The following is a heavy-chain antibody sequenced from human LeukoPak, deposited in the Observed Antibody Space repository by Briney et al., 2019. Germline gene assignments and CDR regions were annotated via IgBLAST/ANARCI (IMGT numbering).Heavy chain of an antibody. J-gene: IGHJ4*02. Sequence: GGSLRLSCAASGFTFSSYSMSWVRQAPGKGLVWVSAISGSDGSTYYADSVKGRFTISRGNSKNTLYLQMNSLRAEDTAVYYCAKDLSPGVYWGQGTLVTVSS. CDR2: ISGSDGST. D-gene: IGHD2-8*01. CDR1: GFTFSSYS. V-gene: IGHV3-23*01. CDR3: AKDLSPGVY.